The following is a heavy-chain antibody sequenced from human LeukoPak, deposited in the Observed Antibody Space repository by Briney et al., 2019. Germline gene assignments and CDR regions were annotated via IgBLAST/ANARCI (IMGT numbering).Heavy chain of an antibody. V-gene: IGHV3-23*01. CDR3: AKDANYFDSGSYLIPFDF. Sequence: GGSLRLSCAASGFTFSRNAMNWVRQAPGKGREWVASISGNGVGTYYADSVKGRFNISRDNSKNTLYLQMSSLRTEDTAVYHCAKDANYFDSGSYLIPFDFWGQGTLVTVSS. CDR2: ISGNGVGT. CDR1: GFTFSRNA. D-gene: IGHD3-22*01. J-gene: IGHJ4*02.